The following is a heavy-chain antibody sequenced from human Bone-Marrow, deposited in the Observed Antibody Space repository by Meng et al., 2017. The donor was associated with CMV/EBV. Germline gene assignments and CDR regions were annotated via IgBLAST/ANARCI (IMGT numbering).Heavy chain of an antibody. D-gene: IGHD2-2*01. V-gene: IGHV3-21*01. CDR1: GFSFSPYT. Sequence: GGSLRLSCAASGFSFSPYTMIWVRQAPGKGLEWVSSISSSSSYIYYTDSVKGRFTISRDNAKNSLYLQMNSLRAEDTAVYYCARDSVRYCSSTSCYDGMDVWGQGTTVTVSS. J-gene: IGHJ6*02. CDR2: ISSSSSYI. CDR3: ARDSVRYCSSTSCYDGMDV.